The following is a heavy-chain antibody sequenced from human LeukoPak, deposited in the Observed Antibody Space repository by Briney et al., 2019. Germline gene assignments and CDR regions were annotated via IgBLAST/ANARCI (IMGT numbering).Heavy chain of an antibody. CDR1: GGSISSYY. D-gene: IGHD3-10*01. Sequence: SETLSLTCTVSGGSISSYYWSWIRQPPGKGLEWIGCIYYSGSTNYNPSLKSRVTISVDTTKNQFSLKLSSVTAADTAVYYCARRGYYYTTESWFDPWGQGTLVTVSS. V-gene: IGHV4-59*08. CDR2: IYYSGST. J-gene: IGHJ5*02. CDR3: ARRGYYYTTESWFDP.